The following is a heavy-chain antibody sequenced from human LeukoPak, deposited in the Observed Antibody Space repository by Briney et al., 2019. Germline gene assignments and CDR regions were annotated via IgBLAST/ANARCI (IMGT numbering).Heavy chain of an antibody. Sequence: GASVKVSCKASGYTFTGYYMHWVRQAPGQGLEWMGWINPNSGGTNYAQKFQGRVTMTRDTSISTAYMELSRLRSDDTAVYYCAREGGYCSSTSCYTAPKTFDYWGQGTLVTVSS. D-gene: IGHD2-2*02. CDR3: AREGGYCSSTSCYTAPKTFDY. CDR1: GYTFTGYY. CDR2: INPNSGGT. J-gene: IGHJ4*02. V-gene: IGHV1-2*02.